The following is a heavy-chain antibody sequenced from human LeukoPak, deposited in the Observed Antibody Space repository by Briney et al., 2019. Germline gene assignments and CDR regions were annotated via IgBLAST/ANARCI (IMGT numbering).Heavy chain of an antibody. V-gene: IGHV3-30*18. CDR1: GFTFSSYG. D-gene: IGHD4-17*01. Sequence: GGSLRLSCAASGFTFSSYGMHWVRQAPGKGLEWVAVISYDGSNKYYADSVKGRFTISRDNSKNTLYLQMNSLRAEDTAVYYCAKPYYGDHVLFDYWGQGTLVTVSS. CDR3: AKPYYGDHVLFDY. CDR2: ISYDGSNK. J-gene: IGHJ4*02.